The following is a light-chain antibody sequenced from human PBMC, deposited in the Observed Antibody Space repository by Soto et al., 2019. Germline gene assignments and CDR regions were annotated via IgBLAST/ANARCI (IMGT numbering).Light chain of an antibody. CDR3: QQYDSPLT. V-gene: IGKV1-5*03. CDR2: KAS. Sequence: DIQMTQSPSTLSASVGDRVTITCRASQSISSWLAWYQQRPGKAPKLLIYKASSLASGVPSRFSGSGSGTEFTLTISSLQPDDFATYYCQQYDSPLTFGGGTKVEIK. CDR1: QSISSW. J-gene: IGKJ4*01.